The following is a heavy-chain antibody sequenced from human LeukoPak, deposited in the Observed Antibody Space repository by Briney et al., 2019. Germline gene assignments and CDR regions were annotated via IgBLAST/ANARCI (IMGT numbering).Heavy chain of an antibody. CDR3: ARDLLAMIPSFSAEH. CDR2: ISANNGNT. CDR1: GYTFTSYG. J-gene: IGHJ4*02. V-gene: IGHV1-18*01. D-gene: IGHD5-12*01. Sequence: ASVKVSCKASGYTFTSYGISWVRQAPGQGLEWMGWISANNGNTIYAQKLQGRVTMTTDTSTSTAYMELRSLRSDDTAVYYCARDLLAMIPSFSAEHWGQGTLVTVSS.